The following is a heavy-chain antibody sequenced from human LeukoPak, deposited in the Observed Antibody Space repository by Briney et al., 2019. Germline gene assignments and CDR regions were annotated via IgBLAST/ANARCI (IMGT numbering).Heavy chain of an antibody. V-gene: IGHV3-21*01. Sequence: GGSLRLSCAASGFTFSSYAMSWVRQAPGKGLEWVSSISSSSSYIYYADSVKGRFTISRDNAKNSLDLQMNSLRAEDTAVYYCARDNRAVYYFDYWGQGTLVTVSS. D-gene: IGHD2/OR15-2a*01. J-gene: IGHJ4*02. CDR1: GFTFSSYA. CDR2: ISSSSSYI. CDR3: ARDNRAVYYFDY.